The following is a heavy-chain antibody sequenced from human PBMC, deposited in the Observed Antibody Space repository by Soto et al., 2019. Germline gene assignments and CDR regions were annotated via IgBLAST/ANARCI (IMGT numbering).Heavy chain of an antibody. J-gene: IGHJ6*02. CDR3: AKDLSPYYYDNSGSLRTYYYYAMDV. D-gene: IGHD3-22*01. V-gene: IGHV1-2*04. CDR2: INPNSGGT. CDR1: GYTFTGYY. Sequence: GASVKVSCKASGYTFTGYYMHWVRQAPGQGLEWMGWINPNSGGTNYAQKFQGWVTMTRDTSISTAYMELNSLREEDTALYYCAKDLSPYYYDNSGSLRTYYYYAMDVWGQGTTVTVSS.